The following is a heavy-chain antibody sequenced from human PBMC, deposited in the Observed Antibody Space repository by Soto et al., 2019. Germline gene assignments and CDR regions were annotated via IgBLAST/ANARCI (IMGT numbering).Heavy chain of an antibody. Sequence: PGESLKISCKGSGYSFSSYRITWVRQKPGEALEWLGRISPSDSYTDYSPTFQGHVSISTDKYTNTVYLEWSSLKASDTAMYYCARRIYNGCEIFDYWGQGTRVTVSS. CDR1: GYSFSSYR. J-gene: IGHJ4*02. CDR2: ISPSDSYT. CDR3: ARRIYNGCEIFDY. V-gene: IGHV5-10-1*01. D-gene: IGHD5-12*01.